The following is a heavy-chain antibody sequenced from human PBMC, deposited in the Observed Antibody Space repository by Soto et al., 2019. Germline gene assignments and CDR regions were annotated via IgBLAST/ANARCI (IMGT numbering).Heavy chain of an antibody. CDR3: TTYHGDYNFDH. CDR2: FDPDEAET. J-gene: IGHJ5*02. Sequence: QVQLVQSGAEVKKPGASVKVSCKVSGYTLNEVAMHWVRQAPGKGLEWLGGFDPDEAETIYAQHFQGRVTMTEDTSTDTVYMVLSSLRSEDTALYFCTTYHGDYNFDHWGQGTLVTVSS. D-gene: IGHD4-17*01. CDR1: GYTLNEVA. V-gene: IGHV1-24*01.